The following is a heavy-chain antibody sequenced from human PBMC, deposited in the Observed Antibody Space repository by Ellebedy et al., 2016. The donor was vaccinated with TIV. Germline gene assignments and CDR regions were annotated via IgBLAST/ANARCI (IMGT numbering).Heavy chain of an antibody. J-gene: IGHJ4*02. Sequence: GGSLRLSXAASGSIFTACSMAWVRQAPGKGLEWVSSISPNGGDTYYADSVKGRFTISRDNSKNTLYLQMNSLRAEDTAVYYCAKVGWSSGWPHDYWGQGTLVTVSS. D-gene: IGHD6-19*01. CDR2: ISPNGGDT. V-gene: IGHV3-23*01. CDR3: AKVGWSSGWPHDY. CDR1: GSIFTACS.